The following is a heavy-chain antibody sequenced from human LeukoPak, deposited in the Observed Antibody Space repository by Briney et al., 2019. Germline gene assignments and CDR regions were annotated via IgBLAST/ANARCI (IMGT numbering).Heavy chain of an antibody. CDR1: GFTFSSYW. CDR3: ASLWEFSRVLNWFDP. CDR2: IKQGGSEK. J-gene: IGHJ5*02. V-gene: IGHV3-7*03. Sequence: GGSLRLSCAASGFTFSSYWMSWVRQAPGKGLEWVANIKQGGSEKYYVDSVKGRFTISRDNAKNSLYLQMNSLRAEDTAVYYCASLWEFSRVLNWFDPWGQGTLVTVSS. D-gene: IGHD1-26*01.